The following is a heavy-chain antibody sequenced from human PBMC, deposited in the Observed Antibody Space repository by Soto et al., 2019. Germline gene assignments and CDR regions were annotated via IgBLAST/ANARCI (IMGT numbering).Heavy chain of an antibody. V-gene: IGHV4-34*01. CDR1: GGSFSGYY. Sequence: PSETLSLTCAVYGGSFSGYYWSWIRQPPGKGLEWIGEINHSGSINYNPSLKSRVTISVDTSKNQFSLKLSSVTAADTAVYYCARSGETRHYYDFWSGYYRSPTYYYGMDVWGQGTTVTVSS. CDR3: ARSGETRHYYDFWSGYYRSPTYYYGMDV. D-gene: IGHD3-3*01. CDR2: INHSGSI. J-gene: IGHJ6*02.